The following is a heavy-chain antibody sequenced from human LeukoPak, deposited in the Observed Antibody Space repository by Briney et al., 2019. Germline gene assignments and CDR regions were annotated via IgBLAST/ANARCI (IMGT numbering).Heavy chain of an antibody. CDR3: ARESGYSGYDYVPYYYYGMDV. V-gene: IGHV4-31*03. D-gene: IGHD5-12*01. J-gene: IGHJ6*02. CDR1: GGSISSGGYY. Sequence: SETLSLTCTVSGGSISSGGYYWSWIRQHPGKGLEWIGYIYYSGSTYYNPSLKSRVTISVDTSKNQFSLKLSSVTAADTAVYYCARESGYSGYDYVPYYYYGMDVWGQGTTVTVSS. CDR2: IYYSGST.